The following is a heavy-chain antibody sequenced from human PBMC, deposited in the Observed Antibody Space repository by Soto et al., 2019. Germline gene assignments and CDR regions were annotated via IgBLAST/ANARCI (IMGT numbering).Heavy chain of an antibody. Sequence: QVQLQESGPGLVKPSQTLSLTCTVSGGSISSGGYYWSWIRQHPGKGLEWIGYIYYSGSTYYNPSLKSRVTISVDTSKNQFSLMLSSVTAADTAVYYCARDYRDYDILRWNWFDPWGQGTLVTVSS. V-gene: IGHV4-31*03. J-gene: IGHJ5*02. CDR2: IYYSGST. CDR1: GGSISSGGYY. D-gene: IGHD3-9*01. CDR3: ARDYRDYDILRWNWFDP.